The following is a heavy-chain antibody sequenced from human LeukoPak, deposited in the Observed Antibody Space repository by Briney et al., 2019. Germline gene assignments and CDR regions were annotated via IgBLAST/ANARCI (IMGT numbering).Heavy chain of an antibody. CDR2: INTDGTVT. V-gene: IGHV3-74*01. Sequence: GGSLRLSCAASGFTFSKYWMLWVRQAPGKGLESVSRINTDGTVTTYADSVKGRFTVSRDNADNTMFVQMNSVRGEDTAVYYCATKQWLAPPPDSWGQGTPVTVSS. J-gene: IGHJ4*02. D-gene: IGHD6-19*01. CDR1: GFTFSKYW. CDR3: ATKQWLAPPPDS.